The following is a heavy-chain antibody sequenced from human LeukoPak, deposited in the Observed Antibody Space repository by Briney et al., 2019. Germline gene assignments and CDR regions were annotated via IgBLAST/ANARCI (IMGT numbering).Heavy chain of an antibody. Sequence: GGSLRLSCAASGFTFSSYSMNWVRQAPGKGLEWVSSISSSSSYIYYADSVKGRFTISRDNSKNTLYLQMNSLRAEDTAVYYCARVGIAAAGTPTLDVWGKGTTVTVSS. CDR2: ISSSSSYI. CDR1: GFTFSSYS. J-gene: IGHJ6*04. CDR3: ARVGIAAAGTPTLDV. D-gene: IGHD6-13*01. V-gene: IGHV3-21*04.